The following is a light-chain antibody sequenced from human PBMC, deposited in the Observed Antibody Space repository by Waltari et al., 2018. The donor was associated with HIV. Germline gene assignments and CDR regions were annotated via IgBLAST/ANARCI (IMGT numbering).Light chain of an antibody. CDR3: MQSLQTPLT. CDR1: ESLLHSSGFNY. CDR2: WSS. V-gene: IGKV2-28*01. Sequence: DIVMTQSPLYLPVTPGEPASISCRSSESLLHSSGFNYLDWYLQKPGRSPELLIYWSSHRDSGVSDRFNGSGSGTNFALKINRVEAEDVGVYFCMQSLQTPLTFGGGTRVDIK. J-gene: IGKJ4*01.